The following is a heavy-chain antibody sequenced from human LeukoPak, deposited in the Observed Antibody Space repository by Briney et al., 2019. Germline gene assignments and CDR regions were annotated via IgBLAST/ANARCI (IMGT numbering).Heavy chain of an antibody. D-gene: IGHD3-22*01. CDR1: GYTFTGCY. J-gene: IGHJ4*02. CDR3: ARGVYYDSSGCDY. V-gene: IGHV1-2*02. CDR2: INPNSGGT. Sequence: ASVKVSCKASGYTFTGCYMHWVRQAPGQGLEWMGWINPNSGGTNYAQKFQGRVTMTRDTSISTAYMELSRLRSDDTAVYYCARGVYYDSSGCDYWGQGTLVTVSS.